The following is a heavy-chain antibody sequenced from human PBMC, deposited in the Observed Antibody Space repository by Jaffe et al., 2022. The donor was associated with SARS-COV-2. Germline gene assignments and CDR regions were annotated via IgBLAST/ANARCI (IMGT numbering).Heavy chain of an antibody. Sequence: QVHLQQWGAGLLKPSETLSLTCGVSGGSFVGYYWSWIRQSPGKGLEWIAEINQSGSTNYSPTFRSRVVVSIDTSKSQYSLWLNSVTAADTGVYYCARGGSGGHSWFDPWGQGTPVTVSA. CDR1: GGSFVGYY. J-gene: IGHJ5*02. V-gene: IGHV4-34*02. CDR3: ARGGSGGHSWFDP. D-gene: IGHD1-26*01. CDR2: INQSGST.